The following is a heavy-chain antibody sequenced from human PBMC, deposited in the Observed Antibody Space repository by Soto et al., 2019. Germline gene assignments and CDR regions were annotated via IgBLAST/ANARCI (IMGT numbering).Heavy chain of an antibody. CDR3: AHSRYGAGTLT. V-gene: IGHV2-5*02. CDR2: LYWDDDK. J-gene: IGHJ5*02. D-gene: IGHD3-10*01. CDR1: GFSLTTSGVG. Sequence: QITLKETGPTLVKPTQTLTLTCTFSGFSLTTSGVGVVWIRQPPGKALEWLALLYWDDDKRYSPSLKSRLTVTKDTSKNQVVLTMTNMDPMDTATYYCAHSRYGAGTLTWGQGALVAVSS.